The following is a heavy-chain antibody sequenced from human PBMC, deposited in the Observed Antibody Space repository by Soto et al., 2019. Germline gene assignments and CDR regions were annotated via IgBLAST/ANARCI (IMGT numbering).Heavy chain of an antibody. J-gene: IGHJ6*03. D-gene: IGHD6-13*01. V-gene: IGHV4-59*01. CDR1: GGSISSYY. CDR2: IHYSGST. CDR3: ARSDVAAAETTYYYYMDV. Sequence: SETLSLTCTVSGGSISSYYWSWIRQPPGKGLEWIGYIHYSGSTNYNPSLKSRVTISVDTSKNQFSLKLSSVTAADTAVYYCARSDVAAAETTYYYYMDVWGKGTTVTVSS.